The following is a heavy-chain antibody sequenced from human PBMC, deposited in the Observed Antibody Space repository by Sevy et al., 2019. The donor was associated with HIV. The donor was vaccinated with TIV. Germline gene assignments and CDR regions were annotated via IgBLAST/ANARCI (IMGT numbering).Heavy chain of an antibody. CDR2: ISSSGSTI. V-gene: IGHV3-11*04. D-gene: IGHD6-13*01. J-gene: IGHJ3*02. Sequence: GGSLRLSCAASGFTFSDYYMSWIRQAPGKGLEWVSYISSSGSTIYYADSVKGRFTISRDNAKNSLYLQMNSLRAEDTAVYYCASFAAAAEPPRVAFDIWGQGTVVTVSS. CDR3: ASFAAAAEPPRVAFDI. CDR1: GFTFSDYY.